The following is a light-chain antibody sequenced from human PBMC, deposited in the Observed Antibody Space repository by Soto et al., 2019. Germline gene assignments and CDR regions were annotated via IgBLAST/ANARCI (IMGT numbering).Light chain of an antibody. Sequence: AIQLTQSPSSLSASVGDRVTITCRASQGISTALAWYQQKPGQTPKLLLYDASSLEGGVPTRFSGWGSGTDFALSITNLQPEDFATYYCQQFSHYPRTFGQGTKV. CDR3: QQFSHYPRT. J-gene: IGKJ1*01. V-gene: IGKV1D-13*01. CDR1: QGISTA. CDR2: DAS.